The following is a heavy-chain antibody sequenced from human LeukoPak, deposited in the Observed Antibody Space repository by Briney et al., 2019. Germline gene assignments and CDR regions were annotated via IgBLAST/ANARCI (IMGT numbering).Heavy chain of an antibody. J-gene: IGHJ4*02. CDR3: ARDHEDTAMVPSR. CDR1: GGSINNENYY. V-gene: IGHV4-39*07. CDR2: IYYSGNI. Sequence: SQTLSLTCTVSGGSINNENYYWGRIRQPPGKGLEWIGTIYYSGNIYYNPSLKSRVTISVHKSKNQFSLKLSSVTAADTAVYYCARDHEDTAMVPSRWGQGTLVTVSS. D-gene: IGHD5-18*01.